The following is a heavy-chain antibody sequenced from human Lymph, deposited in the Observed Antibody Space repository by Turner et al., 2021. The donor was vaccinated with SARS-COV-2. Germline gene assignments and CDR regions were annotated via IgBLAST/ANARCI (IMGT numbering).Heavy chain of an antibody. CDR2: IIPMVGTA. CDR3: VRDTAVAGTLGAFDI. V-gene: IGHV1-69*01. J-gene: IGHJ3*02. D-gene: IGHD6-19*01. Sequence: QVQLVQSGAEVKKPGSSVKFSCKASGGTFSSYAISWVRQAPGQGLEWMGGIIPMVGTANYEQKFQGRVTITADESTNTAYMELSSLRSEDTAVYDCVRDTAVAGTLGAFDIWGQGTMVTVSS. CDR1: GGTFSSYA.